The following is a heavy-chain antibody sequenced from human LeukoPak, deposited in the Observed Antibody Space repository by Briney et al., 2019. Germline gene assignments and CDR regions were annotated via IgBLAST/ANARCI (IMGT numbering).Heavy chain of an antibody. D-gene: IGHD3-10*01. Sequence: SGGFLRLSCAASGFTFSSYSMDWVRQAPGKGLEGVSSISTSSSYMYYADSVTGRFTISRDNAKNSLSLQMNSLRVEDTAVYYCVRDRPSRTNHPTTTRGGYWGQGTLVTVSS. V-gene: IGHV3-21*01. J-gene: IGHJ4*02. CDR2: ISTSSSYM. CDR1: GFTFSSYS. CDR3: VRDRPSRTNHPTTTRGGY.